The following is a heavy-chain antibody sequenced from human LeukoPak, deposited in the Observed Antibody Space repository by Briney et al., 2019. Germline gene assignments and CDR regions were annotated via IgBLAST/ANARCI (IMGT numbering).Heavy chain of an antibody. CDR2: ISAYNGNT. CDR1: GYTFTCYG. J-gene: IGHJ4*02. V-gene: IGHV1-18*01. Sequence: ASVKVSCKASGYTFTCYGISWVRQAPGQGLEWMGWISAYNGNTNYAQKLQGRVTMTTDTSTSTAYMELSSLRSEDTAVYYCATDRLVSGSQEFDYWGQGTLVTVSS. D-gene: IGHD3-10*01. CDR3: ATDRLVSGSQEFDY.